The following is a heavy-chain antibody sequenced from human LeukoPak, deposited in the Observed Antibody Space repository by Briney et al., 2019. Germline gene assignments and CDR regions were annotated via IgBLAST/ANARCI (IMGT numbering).Heavy chain of an antibody. Sequence: ASVKVSCKTSGYTFTRYYIHWVRQAPGQGLEWMGVINPSGGPTSYAQKFQGRVTMTRDTSTSTVYMELRSRRSEDTAMYYCARDGGVKPYDFWGQGTLVTVSS. D-gene: IGHD3-16*01. J-gene: IGHJ4*02. CDR1: GYTFTRYY. V-gene: IGHV1-46*01. CDR2: INPSGGPT. CDR3: ARDGGVKPYDF.